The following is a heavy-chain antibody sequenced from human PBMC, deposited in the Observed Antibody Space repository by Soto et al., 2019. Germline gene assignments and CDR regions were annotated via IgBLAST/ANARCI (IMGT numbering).Heavy chain of an antibody. Sequence: EVQLLESGGDLVQRGGSLRLSCAASGFTFSGYGMSWVRQAPGKGLEWVSGITSSGSNTYYVDSVKGRFTISRDNSKNTLYLQMNSLTVEDTAVYYCAKEQGRVAAALDYWGQGTLVTVS. CDR2: ITSSGSNT. D-gene: IGHD6-13*01. CDR1: GFTFSGYG. J-gene: IGHJ4*02. CDR3: AKEQGRVAAALDY. V-gene: IGHV3-23*01.